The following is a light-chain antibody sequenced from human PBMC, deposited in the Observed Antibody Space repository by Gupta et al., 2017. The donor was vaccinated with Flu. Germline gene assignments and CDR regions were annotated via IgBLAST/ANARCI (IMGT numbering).Light chain of an antibody. CDR3: HQYRDWPPVT. V-gene: IGKV3-15*01. Sequence: EIVMTQSPATLSVSPGERATLSCRASQSVSIDLAWYQQRPGQPPRLLIYGAYTRATGVPARFSGSGSGTEFTLTISSRQSEDFAVYYCHQYRDWPPVTFGQGTRLEIK. CDR1: QSVSID. J-gene: IGKJ5*01. CDR2: GAY.